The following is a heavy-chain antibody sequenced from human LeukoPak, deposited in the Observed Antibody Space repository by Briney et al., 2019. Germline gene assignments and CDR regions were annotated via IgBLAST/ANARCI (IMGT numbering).Heavy chain of an antibody. CDR3: ARGAGRITIFGVVIPNWFDP. CDR2: INHSGST. CDR1: GRSFSRYY. J-gene: IGHJ5*02. V-gene: IGHV4-34*01. D-gene: IGHD3-3*01. Sequence: SEPLSLTCAVYGRSFSRYYWSWIRQPPGKGLEWLGEINHSGSTIYNPSIKSRVTLSVNTSKNQSSLKLSSVTAADTAVYYCARGAGRITIFGVVIPNWFDPWGQGTLVTASS.